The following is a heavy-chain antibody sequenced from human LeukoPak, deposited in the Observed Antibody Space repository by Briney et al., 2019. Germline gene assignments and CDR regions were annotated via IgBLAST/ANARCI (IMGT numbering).Heavy chain of an antibody. CDR3: AREGDYGDPAVVDY. J-gene: IGHJ4*02. CDR1: GGSISSYY. Sequence: SETLSLTCTVSGGSISSYYWSWIRPPPGKGLEWIGYIYYSGSTNYNPSLKSRVTISVDTSKNQFSLKLSSVTAADTAVYYCAREGDYGDPAVVDYWGQGTLVTVSS. CDR2: IYYSGST. V-gene: IGHV4-59*01. D-gene: IGHD4-17*01.